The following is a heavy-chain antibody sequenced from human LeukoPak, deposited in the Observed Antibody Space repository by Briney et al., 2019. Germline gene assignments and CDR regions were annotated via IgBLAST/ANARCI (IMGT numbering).Heavy chain of an antibody. Sequence: GGSLRLSCAASGFTFSSYSMNWVRQAPEKGLEWVSSISSSSSYIYYADSVKSRFTISRDNAKNSLYLQMNSLRAEDTAVYYCARGLSGSMVYWGQGTLVTVSS. CDR1: GFTFSSYS. J-gene: IGHJ4*02. D-gene: IGHD3-10*01. CDR2: ISSSSSYI. V-gene: IGHV3-21*01. CDR3: ARGLSGSMVY.